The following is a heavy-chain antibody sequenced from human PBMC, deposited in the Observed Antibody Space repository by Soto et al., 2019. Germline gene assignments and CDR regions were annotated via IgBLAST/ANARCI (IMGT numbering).Heavy chain of an antibody. Sequence: ASVKVSCKESGYTLTSYYMHWVRQAKKQGLEWMGIINPSGGSTSYAQKFQGRVTMTRDTSTSTVYMELSSLRSEDTAVYYCARGDYYGSGSYYNPNYYYYYYMDVWGKGTTVTVSS. CDR2: INPSGGST. D-gene: IGHD3-10*01. CDR1: GYTLTSYY. J-gene: IGHJ6*03. V-gene: IGHV1-46*01. CDR3: ARGDYYGSGSYYNPNYYYYYYMDV.